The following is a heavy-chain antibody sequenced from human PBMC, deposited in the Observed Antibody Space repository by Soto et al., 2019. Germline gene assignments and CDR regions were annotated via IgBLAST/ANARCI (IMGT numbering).Heavy chain of an antibody. V-gene: IGHV3-66*01. CDR3: TRASIAATGYYFHY. CDR1: AFTVSNNY. J-gene: IGHJ4*02. Sequence: EVQLVESGGGLVQPGGSLRLSCAASAFTVSNNYMTWVRQAPGKGLEWISVIDSGGGSFHADSVRGRFTISRDSSKNTVYLQMNSLRVEDTAIYYCTRASIAATGYYFHYWGQGALVTVSS. D-gene: IGHD6-13*01. CDR2: IDSGGGS.